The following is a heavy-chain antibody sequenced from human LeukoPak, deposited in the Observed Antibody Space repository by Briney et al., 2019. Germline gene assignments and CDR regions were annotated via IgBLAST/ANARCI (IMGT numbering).Heavy chain of an antibody. CDR2: IIPIFGTA. Sequence: GASVTLSCTCSGGTFSSYAISWVRQAPGQGLEWMGGIIPIFGTANYAQKFQGRVTITADESTSTAYMELSSLRSEDTAVYYCASVVVVAATAGEFQHWGQGTLVTVSS. D-gene: IGHD2-15*01. J-gene: IGHJ1*01. V-gene: IGHV1-69*13. CDR3: ASVVVVAATAGEFQH. CDR1: GGTFSSYA.